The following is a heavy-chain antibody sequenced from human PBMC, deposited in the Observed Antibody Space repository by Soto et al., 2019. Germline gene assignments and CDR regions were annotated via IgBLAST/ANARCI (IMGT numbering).Heavy chain of an antibody. CDR1: GGTFSSYA. Sequence: SVKVSCKASGGTFSSYAISWVRQAPGQGLEWMGGIIPIFGTANYAQKFQGRVTITADKSTSTAYMELSSLRSEDTAVYYCAKPARWAGRSWPFDYWGQGTLVTVSS. V-gene: IGHV1-69*06. CDR2: IIPIFGTA. D-gene: IGHD6-13*01. J-gene: IGHJ4*02. CDR3: AKPARWAGRSWPFDY.